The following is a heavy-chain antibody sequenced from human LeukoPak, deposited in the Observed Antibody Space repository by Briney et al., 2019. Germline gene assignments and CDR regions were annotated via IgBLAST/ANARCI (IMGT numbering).Heavy chain of an antibody. CDR1: GDSVSRSHW. CDR3: ARLVVYNWTPRAFDV. V-gene: IGHV4-4*02. CDR2: VAHTGST. D-gene: IGHD1-20*01. J-gene: IGHJ3*01. Sequence: SETLSLTCAVSGDSVSRSHWWRWVRQPPGKGLEWIGEVAHTGSTKFTPSLRSRATISIDWSKNQFSLNLTSVTAADTATYFCARLVVYNWTPRAFDVWGQGTMVTVSS.